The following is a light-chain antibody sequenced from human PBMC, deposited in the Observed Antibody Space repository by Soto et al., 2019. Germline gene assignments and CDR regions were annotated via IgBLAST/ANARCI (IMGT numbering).Light chain of an antibody. V-gene: IGKV1-33*01. J-gene: IGKJ1*01. CDR3: QQANSFPRT. CDR2: DAS. CDR1: QDISNY. Sequence: DIQMTQSPSSLSASVGDRVTITCQASQDISNYLNWYQQKPGKAPKLLIFDASNVETGVPSRFSGSGSGTDFTFTIHSLQPEDAATYYCQQANSFPRTFGQGTKVEIK.